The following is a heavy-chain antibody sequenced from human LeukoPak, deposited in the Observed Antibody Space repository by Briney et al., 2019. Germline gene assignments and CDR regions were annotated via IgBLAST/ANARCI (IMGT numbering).Heavy chain of an antibody. CDR2: VYYSENT. CDR3: ARGPNSGYGRFDY. CDR1: GGSINNGDYY. Sequence: SETLSLTCTVSGGSINNGDYYWSWIRQPPGKGLEWIGYVYYSENTYYNPSLQSRVSISADTSKNQFSLKLSSVTAADTAVYYCARGPNSGYGRFDYWGQGTLVTVSS. J-gene: IGHJ4*02. D-gene: IGHD5-12*01. V-gene: IGHV4-30-4*02.